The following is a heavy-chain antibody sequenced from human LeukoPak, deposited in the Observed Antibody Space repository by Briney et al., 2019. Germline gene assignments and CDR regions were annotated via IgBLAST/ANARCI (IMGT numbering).Heavy chain of an antibody. J-gene: IGHJ3*01. Sequence: GGSLRLSCAASGFTFSGYDMHWVRQPTGKGLEWVSAISIAGDTYYPGSVKGRFTMSRENAKNSLYLQMNSLRAGDTAVYYCARGYVHAFDLWGQGTMVTVSS. CDR3: ARGYVHAFDL. CDR2: ISIAGDT. CDR1: GFTFSGYD. D-gene: IGHD3-16*01. V-gene: IGHV3-13*04.